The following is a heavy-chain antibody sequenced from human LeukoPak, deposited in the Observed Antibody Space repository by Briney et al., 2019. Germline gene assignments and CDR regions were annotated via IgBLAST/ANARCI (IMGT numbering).Heavy chain of an antibody. V-gene: IGHV4-39*01. J-gene: IGHJ4*02. CDR1: GGSISSSSHY. CDR2: IYYSGSS. D-gene: IGHD4-17*01. Sequence: SEALSLTCTVSGGSISSSSHYWGWFRQPPGKGLEWIGYIYYSGSSFCNPSLKSRVTMSVDTSKNQFSLRLNSVTAADTAVYYCARGPTVTTDYWGQGTLVTVSS. CDR3: ARGPTVTTDY.